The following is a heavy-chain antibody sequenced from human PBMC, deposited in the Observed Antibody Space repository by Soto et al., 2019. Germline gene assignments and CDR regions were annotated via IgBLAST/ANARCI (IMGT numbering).Heavy chain of an antibody. CDR2: ISPTGTYI. Sequence: EVQLVESGGGLVKPGGSLRLSCVASGLTFTTYSMNWVRQAPGKGLEWVSSISPTGTYIYYADSVKGRFTISRDNAKKSLYLQMNSLRAEDTAVYYCARDTENHYGLGSYFPPWFDPWGQGTLVTVSS. CDR3: ARDTENHYGLGSYFPPWFDP. J-gene: IGHJ5*02. CDR1: GLTFTTYS. D-gene: IGHD3-10*01. V-gene: IGHV3-21*01.